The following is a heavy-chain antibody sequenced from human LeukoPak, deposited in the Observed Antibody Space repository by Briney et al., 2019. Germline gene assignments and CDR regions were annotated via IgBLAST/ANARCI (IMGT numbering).Heavy chain of an antibody. CDR2: IIPTFGTA. D-gene: IGHD2-15*01. V-gene: IGHV1-69*05. Sequence: HRASVKVSCKASGGTFSSYAISWMRQAPGQGLEWMGGIIPTFGTANYAQKFQGRVTITTDESTSTAYMELSSLRSEDTAVYYCAVSSTYCSGGSCYSDYWGQGTLVTVSS. J-gene: IGHJ4*02. CDR1: GGTFSSYA. CDR3: AVSSTYCSGGSCYSDY.